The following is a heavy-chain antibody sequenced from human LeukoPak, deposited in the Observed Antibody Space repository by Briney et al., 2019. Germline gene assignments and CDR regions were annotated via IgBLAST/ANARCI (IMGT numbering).Heavy chain of an antibody. CDR3: ARGRLTMVRGAKEFFDY. D-gene: IGHD3-10*01. CDR1: GYTFTGYY. V-gene: IGHV1-2*02. J-gene: IGHJ4*02. Sequence: ASVKLSCNASGYTFTGYYMHCVRQAPRQPPEWMGWINPNSCGTKYAQYFQGRVTIARETSISTANMELSRLRSDDTAVYYCARGRLTMVRGAKEFFDYWGQGTLVTVSS. CDR2: INPNSCGT.